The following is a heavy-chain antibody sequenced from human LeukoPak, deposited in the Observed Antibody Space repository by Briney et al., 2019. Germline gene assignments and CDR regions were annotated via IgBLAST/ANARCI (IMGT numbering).Heavy chain of an antibody. CDR3: ARELITMVRGVIGY. D-gene: IGHD3-10*01. CDR1: GGSFSGYY. J-gene: IGHJ4*02. Sequence: SETLSLTCAVYGGSFSGYYWSWIRQPPGKGLEWIGEINYSGSTNYNPSLKSRVTISVDTSKNQFSLKLSSVTAADTAVYYCARELITMVRGVIGYWGQGTLVTVSS. CDR2: INYSGST. V-gene: IGHV4-34*01.